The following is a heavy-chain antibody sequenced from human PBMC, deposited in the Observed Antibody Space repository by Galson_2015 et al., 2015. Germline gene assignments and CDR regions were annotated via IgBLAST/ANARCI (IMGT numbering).Heavy chain of an antibody. CDR3: ARARYSSAQWYYYYGMDV. CDR1: GYTFTSYY. CDR2: INPSGGST. V-gene: IGHV1-46*01. Sequence: SVKVSCKASGYTFTSYYMHWVRQAPGQGLEWMGIINPSGGSTSYAQKFQGRVTMTRDTSTSTVYMELSSLRSEDTAVYYCARARYSSAQWYYYYGMDVWGQGTTVTVSS. D-gene: IGHD6-25*01. J-gene: IGHJ6*02.